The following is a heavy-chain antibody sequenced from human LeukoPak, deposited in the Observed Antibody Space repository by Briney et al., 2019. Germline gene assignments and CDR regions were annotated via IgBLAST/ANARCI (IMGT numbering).Heavy chain of an antibody. V-gene: IGHV4-59*11. CDR1: GGSISSHY. CDR3: AREAAAGVNWFDP. J-gene: IGHJ5*02. CDR2: IYYSGST. Sequence: SETLSLTCTVSGGSISSHYWSWIRQPPGKGLEWIGYIYYSGSTNYNPSLKSRVTISVDTSKNQFPLKLSSVTAADTAVYYCAREAAAGVNWFDPWGQGTLVTVSS. D-gene: IGHD6-13*01.